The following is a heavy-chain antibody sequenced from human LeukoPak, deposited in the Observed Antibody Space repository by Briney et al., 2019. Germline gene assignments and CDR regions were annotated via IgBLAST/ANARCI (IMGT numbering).Heavy chain of an antibody. D-gene: IGHD3-22*01. Sequence: SGPTLVNPTQTLTLTCTFSGFSLSTSGVGVGWIRQPPGKALEWLALIYWDDDKRYSPSLKSRLTITKDTSKNQVVLTMTNMDPVDTATYYCAHRAYYYDSSGYYGGAWFDPWGQGTLVTVSS. CDR2: IYWDDDK. CDR1: GFSLSTSGVG. CDR3: AHRAYYYDSSGYYGGAWFDP. J-gene: IGHJ5*02. V-gene: IGHV2-5*02.